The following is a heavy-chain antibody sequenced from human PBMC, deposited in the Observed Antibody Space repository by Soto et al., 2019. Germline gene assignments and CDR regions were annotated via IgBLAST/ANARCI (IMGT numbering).Heavy chain of an antibody. CDR2: ISYDGSNK. CDR3: ARGGGSGSYGNKYNWFDP. V-gene: IGHV3-30-3*01. CDR1: GFTISSYA. J-gene: IGHJ5*02. Sequence: QVQLVESGGGVVQPGRSLRLSCAASGFTISSYAMHWVRQAPGKGLEWVAVISYDGSNKYYADSVKGRFTISRDNSKNTLYLQMNSLRAEDTAVYYCARGGGSGSYGNKYNWFDPWGQGTLVTVSS. D-gene: IGHD3-10*01.